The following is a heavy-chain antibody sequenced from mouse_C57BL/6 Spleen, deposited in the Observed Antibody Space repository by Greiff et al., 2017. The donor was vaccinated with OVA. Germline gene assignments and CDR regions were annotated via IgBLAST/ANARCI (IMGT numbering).Heavy chain of an antibody. J-gene: IGHJ2*01. D-gene: IGHD1-1*01. CDR2: FYPGSGSI. V-gene: IGHV1-62-2*01. Sequence: VQLQQSGAELVKPGASVKLSCKASGYTFTEYTIHWVKQRSGQGLEWIGWFYPGSGSIKYNEKFKDKATLTADKSSSTVYMELSRLTSEDSAVYFRARHEWGPYYYGSSSTGTDYFDYWGQGTTLTVSS. CDR1: GYTFTEYT. CDR3: ARHEWGPYYYGSSSTGTDYFDY.